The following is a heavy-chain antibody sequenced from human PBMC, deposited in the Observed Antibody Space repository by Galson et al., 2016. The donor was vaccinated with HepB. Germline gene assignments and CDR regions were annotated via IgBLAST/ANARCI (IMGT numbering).Heavy chain of an antibody. CDR3: AKDPKGYSGYGLFDY. CDR1: GFTFSSYG. V-gene: IGHV3-30*18. Sequence: SLRLSCAASGFTFSSYGMHWVRQAPGKGLEWVAVISYDGSNKYYADSVKGRFTISRDNSKNTPYLQMNSLRAEDTAVYYCAKDPKGYSGYGLFDYWGQGTLVTVSS. CDR2: ISYDGSNK. J-gene: IGHJ4*02. D-gene: IGHD5-12*01.